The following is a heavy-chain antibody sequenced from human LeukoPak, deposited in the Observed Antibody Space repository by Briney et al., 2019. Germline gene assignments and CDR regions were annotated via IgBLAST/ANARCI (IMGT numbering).Heavy chain of an antibody. CDR1: GGSFSGYY. CDR2: INHSGST. Sequence: SETLSLTCAVYGGSFSGYYWSWIRQPPGKGLEWIGEINHSGSTNYNPSLKSRVTMSVDTSKNQFSLKLSSVTAADTAVYYCAGSIVPAAMDYWGQGTLVTVSS. V-gene: IGHV4-34*01. J-gene: IGHJ4*02. D-gene: IGHD2-2*01. CDR3: AGSIVPAAMDY.